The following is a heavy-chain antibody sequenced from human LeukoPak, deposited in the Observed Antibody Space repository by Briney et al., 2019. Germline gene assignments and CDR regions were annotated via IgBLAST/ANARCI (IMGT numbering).Heavy chain of an antibody. D-gene: IGHD4-11*01. J-gene: IGHJ3*02. Sequence: GASVKVSCKASGYTFTNFDINWVRQATGQGLEWMGWMNPKTGNTGSAQKPQGRVTITGNTSISTAYMELSSLRSEDTAVYYCVRIDYSNAFDIWGQGTMVTVSS. V-gene: IGHV1-8*01. CDR3: VRIDYSNAFDI. CDR2: MNPKTGNT. CDR1: GYTFTNFD.